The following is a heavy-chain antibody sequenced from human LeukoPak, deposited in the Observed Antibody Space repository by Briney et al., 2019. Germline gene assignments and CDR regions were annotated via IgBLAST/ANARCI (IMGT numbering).Heavy chain of an antibody. D-gene: IGHD5-18*01. V-gene: IGHV3-48*03. CDR2: ISSSGSTI. Sequence: GGSLGLSCAASGFTFSSYEMNWVRQAPGKGLEWVSYISSSGSTIYYADSVKGRFTISRDNAKNSLYLQMNSLRAEDTAVYYCARGNPYYVDTTDAFDIWGQGTMVTVSS. J-gene: IGHJ3*02. CDR1: GFTFSSYE. CDR3: ARGNPYYVDTTDAFDI.